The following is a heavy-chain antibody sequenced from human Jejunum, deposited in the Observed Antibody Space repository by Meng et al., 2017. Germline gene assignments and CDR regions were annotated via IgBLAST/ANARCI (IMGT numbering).Heavy chain of an antibody. J-gene: IGHJ4*02. CDR1: GFSLSTSGAG. D-gene: IGHD2-15*01. V-gene: IGHV2-5*02. CDR2: IYWDNDK. Sequence: QITLKQSVPSRVLPTHTLALTCTFSGFSLSTSGAGVGWIRQSAGKAREWLAVIYWDNDKRYSHSLKNRLSIDKDTSKNEVVLTMTNMDPVDTDTYYCEHRRISGSPWDGGDFDYWGQGTLVTVSS. CDR3: EHRRISGSPWDGGDFDY.